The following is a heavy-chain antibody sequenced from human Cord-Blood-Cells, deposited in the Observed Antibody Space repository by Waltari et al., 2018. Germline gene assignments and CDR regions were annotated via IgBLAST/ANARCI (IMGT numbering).Heavy chain of an antibody. Sequence: HVQLVQSGAEVKKPGSSVTVSCKASGGTFCSYAISWVHQAPGQGLEWMGGIIPIFGTANDAQKFQGRVTITADESTSTAYMELSSLRSEDKAVYYCARDLRPYYGTEDDYWGQGTLVTVSS. J-gene: IGHJ4*02. CDR3: ARDLRPYYGTEDDY. D-gene: IGHD3-3*01. CDR2: IIPIFGTA. CDR1: GGTFCSYA. V-gene: IGHV1-69*01.